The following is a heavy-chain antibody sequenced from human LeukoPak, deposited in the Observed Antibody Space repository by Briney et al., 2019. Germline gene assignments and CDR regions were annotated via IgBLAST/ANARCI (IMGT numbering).Heavy chain of an antibody. CDR3: ARGLYYDFWSGYTSRNHNGGRLFGIDY. CDR2: ISSSSSYI. J-gene: IGHJ4*02. D-gene: IGHD3-3*01. CDR1: GFTFSSYA. V-gene: IGHV3-21*01. Sequence: PGGSLRLSCAASGFTFSSYAMSWVRQAPGKGLEWVSSISSSSSYIYYADSVKGRFTISRDNAKNSLYLQMNSLRAEDTAVYYCARGLYYDFWSGYTSRNHNGGRLFGIDYWGQGTLVTVSS.